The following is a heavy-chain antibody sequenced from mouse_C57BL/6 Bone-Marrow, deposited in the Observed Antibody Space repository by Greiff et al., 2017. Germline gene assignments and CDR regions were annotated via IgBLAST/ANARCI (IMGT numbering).Heavy chain of an antibody. J-gene: IGHJ2*01. Sequence: EVQLQQSGPELVKPGASVKISCKASGYTFTDYYMNWVKQSHGKSLEWIGDINPNNGGTSYNQKFKGKATLTVDKSSSTAYMELRSLTSEDSAVYYCAIPSYYSKGYWGQGTTLTVSS. CDR3: AIPSYYSKGY. D-gene: IGHD2-5*01. CDR1: GYTFTDYY. V-gene: IGHV1-26*01. CDR2: INPNNGGT.